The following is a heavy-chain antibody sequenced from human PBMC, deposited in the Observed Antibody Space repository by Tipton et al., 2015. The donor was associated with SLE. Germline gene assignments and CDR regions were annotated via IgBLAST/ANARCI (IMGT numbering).Heavy chain of an antibody. V-gene: IGHV4-61*09. CDR1: GASITSGNYY. Sequence: TLSLTCTVSGASITSGNYYWSWIRQPAGKGLEWIGEINHIGGTNYNPSPKSRVTMSVDTSKNQFSLNLSSVTAADTSVYFCARQGTGWYFDYWGQGMLVTVSS. CDR2: INHIGGT. J-gene: IGHJ4*02. D-gene: IGHD1-1*01. CDR3: ARQGTGWYFDY.